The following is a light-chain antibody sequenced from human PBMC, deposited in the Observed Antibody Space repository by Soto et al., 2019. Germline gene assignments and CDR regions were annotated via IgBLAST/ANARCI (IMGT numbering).Light chain of an antibody. J-gene: IGKJ4*02. V-gene: IGKV3-11*01. Sequence: EIVLTQFPATLSLSPGERATLSCRASQSVSTFLAWYQQKPGQAHRLVVYDASKRATGIPARFSGSGSGTDFTLTISSLEPEDFAVYYCQQRSSWRVTFGGGTKVEIK. CDR2: DAS. CDR3: QQRSSWRVT. CDR1: QSVSTF.